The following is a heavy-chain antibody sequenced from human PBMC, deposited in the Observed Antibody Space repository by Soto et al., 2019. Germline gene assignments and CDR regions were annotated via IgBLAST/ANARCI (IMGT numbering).Heavy chain of an antibody. V-gene: IGHV3-48*01. CDR2: ISSSSSTI. Sequence: GGSLRLSCAASGFTFSSYSMNWVRQAPGKGLEWVSYISSSSSTIYYADSVKGRFTISRDNAKNSLYLQMNSLRAEDTAVYYCARDAPPDDYWGQGTLVPVSS. CDR1: GFTFSSYS. CDR3: ARDAPPDDY. J-gene: IGHJ4*02.